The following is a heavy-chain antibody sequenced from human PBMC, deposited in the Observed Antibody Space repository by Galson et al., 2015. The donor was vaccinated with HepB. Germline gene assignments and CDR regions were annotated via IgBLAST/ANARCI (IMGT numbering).Heavy chain of an antibody. CDR3: AREPRAIFGVAFFDY. CDR1: GGTFSSYA. D-gene: IGHD3-3*01. V-gene: IGHV1-69*13. CDR2: IIPIFGTA. Sequence: SVKVSCKASGGTFSSYAISWVRQAPGQGLEWMGGIIPIFGTANYAQKFQGRVTITADESTSTAYMELSSLRSEDTAVYYCAREPRAIFGVAFFDYWGQGTLVTVSS. J-gene: IGHJ4*02.